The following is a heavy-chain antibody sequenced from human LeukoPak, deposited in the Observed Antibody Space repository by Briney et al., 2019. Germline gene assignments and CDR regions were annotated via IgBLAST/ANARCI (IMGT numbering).Heavy chain of an antibody. D-gene: IGHD1-1*01. CDR3: ASSLLYRVFDY. V-gene: IGHV3-53*01. CDR1: GFTVSSNY. J-gene: IGHJ4*02. CDR2: IYSGGST. Sequence: GGSLRLSCAASGFTVSSNYMSWVRQAPGKGLEWVSVIYSGGSTYYADSVKGRFTISRDNAKNSLYLQMNSLRAEDTAVYYCASSLLYRVFDYWGQGTLVTVSS.